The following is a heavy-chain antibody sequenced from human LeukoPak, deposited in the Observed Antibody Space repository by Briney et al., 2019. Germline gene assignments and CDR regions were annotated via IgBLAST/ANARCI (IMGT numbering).Heavy chain of an antibody. J-gene: IGHJ6*04. CDR1: GFTFSSYE. CDR2: ISSGGSTI. CDR3: AELGITMIGGV. Sequence: GGSLRLSCAASGFTFSSYEMNWVRQAPGKGLEWVSYISSGGSTIYYADSVKGRFTISRDNAKNSLCLQMNSLRAEDTAVYYCAELGITMIGGVWGKGTTVTISS. D-gene: IGHD3-10*02. V-gene: IGHV3-48*03.